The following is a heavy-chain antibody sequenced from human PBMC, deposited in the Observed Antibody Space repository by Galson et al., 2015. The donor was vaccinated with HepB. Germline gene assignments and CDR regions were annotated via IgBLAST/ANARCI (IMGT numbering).Heavy chain of an antibody. CDR2: ISYDGSNK. J-gene: IGHJ6*03. D-gene: IGHD6-6*01. CDR1: GFTFSSYA. Sequence: SLRLSCAASGFTFSSYAMHWVRQAPGKGLEWVAVISYDGSNKYYADSVKGRFTISRDNSKNTLYLQMNSLRAEDTAVYYCARDGPRKRSSSSSYYYYYYMDVWGKGTTVTVSS. CDR3: ARDGPRKRSSSSSYYYYYYMDV. V-gene: IGHV3-30-3*01.